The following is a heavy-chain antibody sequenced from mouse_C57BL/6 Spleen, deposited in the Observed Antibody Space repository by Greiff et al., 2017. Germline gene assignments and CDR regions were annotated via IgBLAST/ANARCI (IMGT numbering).Heavy chain of an antibody. CDR1: GFSLTSYG. V-gene: IGHV2-2*01. CDR3: ARKDDGYYDWYFDV. CDR2: IWSGGST. Sequence: QVQLKESGPGLVQPSQRLSITCTVSGFSLTSYGVHWVRQSPGKGLEWLGVIWSGGSTDYNAAFISRLSISKDNSKSQVFFKMNSLQADDTAIYYCARKDDGYYDWYFDVWGTGTTVTVSS. J-gene: IGHJ1*03. D-gene: IGHD2-3*01.